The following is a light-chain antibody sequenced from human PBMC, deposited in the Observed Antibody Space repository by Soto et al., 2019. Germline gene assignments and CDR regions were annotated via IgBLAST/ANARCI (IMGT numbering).Light chain of an antibody. Sequence: DIQLTQSTSFLSASVGDRVTITCRASQGISSYLAWYQQKPGKAPKLLIYAASTLQSGVPSRFSGSGSGTEFTLTISSLQPEDFATYYCQQLNSYHALTFGGGTKVDIK. CDR1: QGISSY. J-gene: IGKJ4*01. CDR3: QQLNSYHALT. CDR2: AAS. V-gene: IGKV1-9*01.